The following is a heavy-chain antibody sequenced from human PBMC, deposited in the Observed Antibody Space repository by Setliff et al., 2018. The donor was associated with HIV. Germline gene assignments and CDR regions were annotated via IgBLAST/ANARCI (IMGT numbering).Heavy chain of an antibody. CDR2: ISHTGST. J-gene: IGHJ5*02. Sequence: SETLSLTCAVYGGSFSGYYWSWIRQSPGKGLEWIGQISHTGSTNYNPSLKSRVTISVDTSKNQFSLKLSSVTAADTAVYYCATYADRESNRFDPWGQGILVTVSS. CDR1: GGSFSGYY. V-gene: IGHV4-34*01. D-gene: IGHD3-10*01. CDR3: ATYADRESNRFDP.